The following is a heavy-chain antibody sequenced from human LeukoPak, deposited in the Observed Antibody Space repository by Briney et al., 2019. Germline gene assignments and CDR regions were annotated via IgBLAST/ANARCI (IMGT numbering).Heavy chain of an antibody. V-gene: IGHV4-59*08. CDR3: ARWEVRLNAFEM. Sequence: GSLRLSCAASGFTFSNAWMSWVRQAPGKGLEGVGYTHHSGNTLYNPSLKSRVTTSVDTSKNQFTLSLSSVTAADTAVYYCARWEVRLNAFEMWGQGTMVTVSS. CDR2: THHSGNT. J-gene: IGHJ3*02. D-gene: IGHD3-10*01. CDR1: GFTFSNAW.